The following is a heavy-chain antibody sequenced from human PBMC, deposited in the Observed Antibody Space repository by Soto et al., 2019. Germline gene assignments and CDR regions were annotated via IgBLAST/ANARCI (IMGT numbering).Heavy chain of an antibody. J-gene: IGHJ4*02. D-gene: IGHD2-21*02. Sequence: QVQLVQSGAEVKKPGASVKVSYKASGDTFTDYYIHWVRQAPGQGLEWMGTVNPSGGNTTHAQHFLGRMTMPTYTSTSILWRELTRLSFADPAVYYCARGGHGVVVTAALDYWGQGTLVTVSS. CDR2: VNPSGGNT. CDR1: GDTFTDYY. CDR3: ARGGHGVVVTAALDY. V-gene: IGHV1-46*01.